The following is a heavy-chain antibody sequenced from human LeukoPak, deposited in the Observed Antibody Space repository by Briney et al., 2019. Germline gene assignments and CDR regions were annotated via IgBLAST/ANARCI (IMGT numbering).Heavy chain of an antibody. Sequence: PGGSLRLSCAASGFTFSSYGMHWDRQAPGKGLEWVAVIWYDGGNKYYADSVKGRFTISRDNSKNTLYLQMNSLRAEDTAVYYCARALEANYFDYWGQGTLVTVSS. CDR2: IWYDGGNK. CDR1: GFTFSSYG. J-gene: IGHJ4*02. V-gene: IGHV3-33*01. CDR3: ARALEANYFDY.